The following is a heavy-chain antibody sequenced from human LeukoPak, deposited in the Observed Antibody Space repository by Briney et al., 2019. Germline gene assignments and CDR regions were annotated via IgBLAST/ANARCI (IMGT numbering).Heavy chain of an antibody. Sequence: PGGSLRLSCAASGFTFSSYSMNWVRQAPGKGLEWVSSISSSSSYIYYADSVKGRFTISRDNAKNSLYLQINSLRAEDTAVYYCARDLVVAATSIDYWGQGTLVTVSS. V-gene: IGHV3-21*01. CDR3: ARDLVVAATSIDY. CDR1: GFTFSSYS. J-gene: IGHJ4*02. D-gene: IGHD2-15*01. CDR2: ISSSSSYI.